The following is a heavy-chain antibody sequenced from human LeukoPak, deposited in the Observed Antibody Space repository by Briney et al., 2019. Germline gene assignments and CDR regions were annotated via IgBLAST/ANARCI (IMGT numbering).Heavy chain of an antibody. CDR2: INPNSGGT. D-gene: IGHD6-19*01. V-gene: IGHV1-2*02. J-gene: IGHJ4*02. CDR3: ARVGRGVYHQWPNCYFDY. Sequence: GASVKVSCKASGYTFTGYYMHWVRQAPGQGLEWMGWINPNSGGTNYAQKFQGRVTMTRDTSISTAYMELSRLRSDDTAVYYCARVGRGVYHQWPNCYFDYWGQGTLVTVSS. CDR1: GYTFTGYY.